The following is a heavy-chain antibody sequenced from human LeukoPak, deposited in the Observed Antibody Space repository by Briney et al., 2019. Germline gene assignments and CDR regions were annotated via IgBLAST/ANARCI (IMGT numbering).Heavy chain of an antibody. V-gene: IGHV4-4*09. CDR2: IYSSVST. CDR1: GDSINDHY. Sequence: KPSETLSLTCTVSGDSINDHYWSWIRQPPGEGLEWIAYIYSSVSTNYNPSLKSRVTISIDTSKNQFSLKLSSVTAADTAVYYCARGQRITIFGVVIIPGPPDYWGQGTLVTVSS. CDR3: ARGQRITIFGVVIIPGPPDY. D-gene: IGHD3-3*01. J-gene: IGHJ4*02.